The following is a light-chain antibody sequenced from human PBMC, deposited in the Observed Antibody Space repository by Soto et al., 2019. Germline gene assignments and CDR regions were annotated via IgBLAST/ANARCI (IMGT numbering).Light chain of an antibody. Sequence: DIQMTQSPSSLSASIGDRVIITCRASQSISTYLNWYQQQPGKAPDLLIYAASSLQSGVPSRFSGSGSGTDFTLTISSLQPEDFATYYCQQSYSAPRTFGQGTKVEIK. J-gene: IGKJ1*01. V-gene: IGKV1-39*01. CDR2: AAS. CDR1: QSISTY. CDR3: QQSYSAPRT.